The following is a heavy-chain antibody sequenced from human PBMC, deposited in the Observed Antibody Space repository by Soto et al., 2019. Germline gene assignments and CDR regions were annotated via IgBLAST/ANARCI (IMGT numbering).Heavy chain of an antibody. J-gene: IGHJ6*02. Sequence: QVQLVESGGGLVKPGGSLRLSCAASGFTFSDYYMSWIRQAPGKGLEWVSYISSSGSTIYYADSVKGRFTISRDNAKNSLYLQMNSLRAEDTAVYYCARDRDGSGNLRPLIYYYYYGMDVWGQGTTVTVSS. CDR1: GFTFSDYY. CDR3: ARDRDGSGNLRPLIYYYYYGMDV. CDR2: ISSSGSTI. D-gene: IGHD3-10*01. V-gene: IGHV3-11*01.